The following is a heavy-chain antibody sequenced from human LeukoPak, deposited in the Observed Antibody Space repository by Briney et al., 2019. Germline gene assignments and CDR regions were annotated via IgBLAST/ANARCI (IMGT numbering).Heavy chain of an antibody. CDR1: GFTFSSYA. V-gene: IGHV3-30-3*01. J-gene: IGHJ6*02. D-gene: IGHD3-3*01. CDR3: ARDRVFGVVIIPHYYYGMDV. Sequence: PGRSLRLSCAASGFTFSSYAMHWVRQAPGKGLEWVAVISYDGSNKYYADSAKGRFTISRDNSKNTLYLQMNSLRAEDTAVYYCARDRVFGVVIIPHYYYGMDVWGQGTTVTVSS. CDR2: ISYDGSNK.